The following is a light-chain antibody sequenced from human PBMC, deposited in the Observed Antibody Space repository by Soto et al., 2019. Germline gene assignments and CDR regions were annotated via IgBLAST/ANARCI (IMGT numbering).Light chain of an antibody. J-gene: IGLJ1*01. CDR1: SSNIGAGYD. V-gene: IGLV1-40*01. CDR2: GNS. Sequence: QSVLTQPPSVSGAPGQRVTISCTGSSSNIGAGYDGHWYQQLPGTAPKLLIYGNSNRPSGVPDRFSGSKSGTSASLAITGLRAEDEADYYCQSYDSSLSGIGTGTKLTVL. CDR3: QSYDSSLSG.